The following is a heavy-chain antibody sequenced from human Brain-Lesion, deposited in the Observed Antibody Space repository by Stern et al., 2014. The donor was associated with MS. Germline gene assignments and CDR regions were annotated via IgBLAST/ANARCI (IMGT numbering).Heavy chain of an antibody. J-gene: IGHJ4*02. Sequence: QLQLQESGPGLVKPSETLSLTCTVSGGSISSSSYYWGWIRQPPGKGLEWIGSIYYRGSTYYNPSLKSRVTISRDTSKTQFSLRRSSVTAADTAVYFCAKLWLGELPESPFDYWGQGTLVTVSS. V-gene: IGHV4-39*01. CDR2: IYYRGST. CDR3: AKLWLGELPESPFDY. D-gene: IGHD3-10*01. CDR1: GGSISSSSYY.